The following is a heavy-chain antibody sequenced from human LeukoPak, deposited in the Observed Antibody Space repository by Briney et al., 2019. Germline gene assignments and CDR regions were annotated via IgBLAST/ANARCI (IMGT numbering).Heavy chain of an antibody. V-gene: IGHV1-18*01. CDR1: GYTFTSYD. D-gene: IGHD2-2*01. CDR3: ARDLSMAIHIEVVPADAFDI. Sequence: GASVKVSCKASGYTFTSYDISWVRQAPGQGLEWMGWISAYNGNTNYAQKLQGRVTMTTDTSTSTAYMELRSLRSDDTAVYYCARDLSMAIHIEVVPADAFDIWGQGTMVTVSS. CDR2: ISAYNGNT. J-gene: IGHJ3*02.